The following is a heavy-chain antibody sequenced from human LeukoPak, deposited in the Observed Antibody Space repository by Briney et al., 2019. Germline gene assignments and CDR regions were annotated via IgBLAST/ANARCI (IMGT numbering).Heavy chain of an antibody. CDR3: ARIDFWGNWLDP. V-gene: IGHV4-59*12. J-gene: IGHJ5*02. CDR1: GGSISSCY. Sequence: SETLSLTCTVSGGSISSCYWSWIRQPPGKGLEWIGYIYHSGSTYYNLSLKSRVTISVDRSKNQFSLKLSSVTAADTAVYYCARIDFWGNWLDPWGQGTLVTVSS. CDR2: IYHSGST. D-gene: IGHD3-3*01.